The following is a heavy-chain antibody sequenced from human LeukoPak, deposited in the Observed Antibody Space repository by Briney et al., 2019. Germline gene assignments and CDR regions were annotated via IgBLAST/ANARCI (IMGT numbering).Heavy chain of an antibody. CDR3: ARLTTLTYYFDY. CDR1: GFTFSSYA. CDR2: ISGSAGST. D-gene: IGHD4-11*01. J-gene: IGHJ4*02. Sequence: GGSLRLSCAASGFTFSSYAMSWVRQAPGKGLEWVSAISGSAGSTYYADSVKGRFTISRDNAKNSLYLQMNSLRAEDTAVYYCARLTTLTYYFDYWGQGTLVTVSS. V-gene: IGHV3-23*01.